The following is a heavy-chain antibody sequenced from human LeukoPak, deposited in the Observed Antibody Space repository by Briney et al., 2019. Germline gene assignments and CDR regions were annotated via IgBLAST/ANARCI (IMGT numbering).Heavy chain of an antibody. CDR1: GGTFSSYA. CDR3: ARGGDYYDSSGSEYFQH. Sequence: RASVKVSCKASGGTFSSYAISWVRQAPGQGLEWMGGIIPIFGTANYAQKFQGRVTMTRDTSTSTVYMELSSLRSEDTAVYYCARGGDYYDSSGSEYFQHWGQGTLVTVSS. CDR2: IIPIFGTA. J-gene: IGHJ1*01. V-gene: IGHV1-69*05. D-gene: IGHD3-22*01.